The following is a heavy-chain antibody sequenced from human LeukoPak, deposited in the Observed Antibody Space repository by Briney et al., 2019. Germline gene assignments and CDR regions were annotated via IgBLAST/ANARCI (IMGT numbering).Heavy chain of an antibody. V-gene: IGHV3-21*01. CDR2: ISSSSSYI. CDR1: GFTFSSYS. J-gene: IGHJ3*02. CDR3: ARAGRDDDAFDI. Sequence: GGSLRLSCAASGFTFSSYSMNWVRQAPGKGLEWVSSISSSSSYIYYADSVKGRFTISRDNAKNSLYLQMNSLRAEDTAVYYCARAGRDDDAFDIWGQGTMVTVSS. D-gene: IGHD3-10*01.